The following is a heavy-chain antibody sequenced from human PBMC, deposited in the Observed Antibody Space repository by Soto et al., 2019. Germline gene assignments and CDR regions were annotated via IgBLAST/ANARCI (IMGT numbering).Heavy chain of an antibody. V-gene: IGHV4-30-4*01. CDR3: ARATTSGYEYYFDY. Sequence: SETLSLTCPVSGGSISSGDCYWSWIRQPPGKGLEWIGYIYYSGSTYYNPSLKSRVTISVDTSKNQFSLKLSSVTAADTAVYYCARATTSGYEYYFDYWGQGTLVTVSS. CDR2: IYYSGST. J-gene: IGHJ4*02. CDR1: GGSISSGDCY. D-gene: IGHD3-22*01.